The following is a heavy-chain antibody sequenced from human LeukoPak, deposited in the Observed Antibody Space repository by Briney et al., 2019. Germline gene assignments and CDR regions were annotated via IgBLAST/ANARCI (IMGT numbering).Heavy chain of an antibody. D-gene: IGHD6-13*01. CDR1: GYTFTGYY. CDR3: ARNAAALDY. V-gene: IGHV1-2*02. CDR2: MNLNSGGT. Sequence: WASVKVSCKASGYTFTGYYMHWVRQAPGQGLEWMGWMNLNSGGTNYAQKFQGRVTMTRDTSISTAYMELTRLTSDDTAVYYCARNAAALDYWGQGTLVTVSS. J-gene: IGHJ4*02.